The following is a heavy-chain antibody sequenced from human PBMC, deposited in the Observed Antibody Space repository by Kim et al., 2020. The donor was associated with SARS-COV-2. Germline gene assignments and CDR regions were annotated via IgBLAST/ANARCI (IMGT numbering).Heavy chain of an antibody. Sequence: GGSLRLSCAASGFTFSSYGMHWVRQAPGKGLEWVAVISYDGSNKYYADSVKGRFTISRDNSKNTLYLQMNSLRAEDTAVYYCAKELVLYYYYGMDVWGQG. CDR3: AKELVLYYYYGMDV. J-gene: IGHJ6*02. CDR2: ISYDGSNK. CDR1: GFTFSSYG. V-gene: IGHV3-30*18.